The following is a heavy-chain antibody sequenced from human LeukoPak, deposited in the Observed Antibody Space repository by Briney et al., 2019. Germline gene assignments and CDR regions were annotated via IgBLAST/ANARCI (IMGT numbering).Heavy chain of an antibody. V-gene: IGHV4-59*01. CDR3: ARASGLSRSFDY. CDR1: GGSFSSYY. D-gene: IGHD1-1*01. J-gene: IGHJ4*02. Sequence: SETLSLTCTVSGGSFSSYYWSWIRQPPGRGLEWIGYIYYSGTTNYNPSLKSRVTISVDTSKNQFSLKLSSVTAADTAVYYCARASGLSRSFDYWGQGTLVTVSS. CDR2: IYYSGTT.